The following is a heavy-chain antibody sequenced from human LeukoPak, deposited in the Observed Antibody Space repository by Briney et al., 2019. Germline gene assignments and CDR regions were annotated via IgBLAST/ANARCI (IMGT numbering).Heavy chain of an antibody. J-gene: IGHJ6*03. CDR2: INPNSGGT. Sequence: ASVKVSCKASGYTFTGYYMHWVRQAPGQGLEWMGWINPNSGGTNYAQKFQGRVTMTRDTSISTAYMELSRLRSDDTAVYYCARGDSIAAAGTHYYYYYYYMDVWGKGTTVTISS. CDR3: ARGDSIAAAGTHYYYYYYYMDV. V-gene: IGHV1-2*02. D-gene: IGHD6-13*01. CDR1: GYTFTGYY.